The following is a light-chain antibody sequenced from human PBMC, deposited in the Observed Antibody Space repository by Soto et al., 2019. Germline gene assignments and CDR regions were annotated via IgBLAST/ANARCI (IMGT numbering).Light chain of an antibody. J-gene: IGKJ3*01. CDR3: HQYGSSPLT. V-gene: IGKV3-20*01. CDR2: GAS. Sequence: EIVLTQSPGTLSLSPGERATLSCRASQSVTSSYLAWYQQKPGQAPRLLMYGASSRATGIPDRFSGSGSGTDFTLTIDRLEPEDFAMYYCHQYGSSPLTFGPGTKVDIK. CDR1: QSVTSSY.